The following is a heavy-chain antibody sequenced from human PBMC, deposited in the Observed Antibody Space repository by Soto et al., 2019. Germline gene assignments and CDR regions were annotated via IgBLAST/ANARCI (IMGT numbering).Heavy chain of an antibody. CDR2: IYYSGST. V-gene: IGHV4-39*01. D-gene: IGHD6-13*01. CDR1: AGSISSDRFH. Sequence: PSETLSLTCTGSAGSISSDRFHWGWIRQPPGKGLEWIGSIYYSGSTYYSPSLKSRVTISVDTSKNQFSLKLSSVTAADTAVYYCARRERAAGTDWWFDPWGQGTLVTVS. J-gene: IGHJ5*02. CDR3: ARRERAAGTDWWFDP.